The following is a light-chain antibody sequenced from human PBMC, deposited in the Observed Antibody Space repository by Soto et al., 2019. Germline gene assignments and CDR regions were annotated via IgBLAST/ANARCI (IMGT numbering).Light chain of an antibody. CDR3: QQRYNTTWT. Sequence: DIQMTQSPSSXSASLGDXVTITCRASQGISTYLXWYXKKPGKAPKLLIYAASSLQSGVPSRFSGSGSETDFTLTISSLQPEDFATYSCQQRYNTTWTFGQGTKV. CDR2: AAS. J-gene: IGKJ1*01. V-gene: IGKV1-39*01. CDR1: QGISTY.